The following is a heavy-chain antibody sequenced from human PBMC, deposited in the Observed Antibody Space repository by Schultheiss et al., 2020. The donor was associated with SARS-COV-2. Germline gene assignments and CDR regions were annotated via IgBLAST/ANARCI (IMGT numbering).Heavy chain of an antibody. CDR2: IDPSDSET. D-gene: IGHD6-19*01. CDR3: ARRVAGTLDTVENWFDP. Sequence: GESLKISCKGSGYSFTSYWIGWVRQMPGKGLEWMGKIDPSDSETNYSPSFQGHVTISADRSISTVYLQWSSLKASDTAMYYCARRVAGTLDTVENWFDPWGQGTLVTVSS. V-gene: IGHV5-10-1*01. CDR1: GYSFTSYW. J-gene: IGHJ5*02.